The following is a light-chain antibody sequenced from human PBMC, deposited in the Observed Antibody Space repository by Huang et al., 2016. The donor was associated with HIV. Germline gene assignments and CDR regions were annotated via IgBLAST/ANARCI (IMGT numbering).Light chain of an antibody. CDR2: DAS. V-gene: IGKV3-11*01. CDR1: QSGSSC. Sequence: EIVLTQSPATLSLSPGERATLSCRASQSGSSCLAWYQQKPGQSPRLLIYDASNRATGIPARFSGSGSGTDFTLTISSLEAEDFAVYYCQQCNNLLTFGGGTEVEIK. J-gene: IGKJ4*01. CDR3: QQCNNLLT.